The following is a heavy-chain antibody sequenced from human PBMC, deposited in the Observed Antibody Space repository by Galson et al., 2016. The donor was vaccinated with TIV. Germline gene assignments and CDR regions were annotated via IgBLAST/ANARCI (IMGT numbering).Heavy chain of an antibody. CDR3: ARSPLYYDPYYLDS. CDR1: GFTFSQHW. J-gene: IGHJ4*02. Sequence: SLRLSCAASGFTFSQHWMTWVRQAPGKGLERVASINLDGSKKYYVDSVRGRFTISRDNAKNTVFLHMSNLRGEDTAVYYCARSPLYYDPYYLDSWGQGTLVSVSS. D-gene: IGHD3-22*01. CDR2: INLDGSKK. V-gene: IGHV3-7*01.